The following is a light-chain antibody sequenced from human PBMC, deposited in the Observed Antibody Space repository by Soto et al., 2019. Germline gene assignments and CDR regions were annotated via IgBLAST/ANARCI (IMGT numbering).Light chain of an antibody. CDR1: QGISNF. CDR2: AAS. CDR3: QKYNSAPWT. J-gene: IGKJ1*01. V-gene: IGKV1-27*01. Sequence: DIQMTQSPSSLSASVGDRVTITCRASQGISNFLAWYQQKPGKVPKLLLYAASTLQSGVPSRFSGSRSGTDFTLTISSLAPEDVATYYCQKYNSAPWTFGQGTKVEIK.